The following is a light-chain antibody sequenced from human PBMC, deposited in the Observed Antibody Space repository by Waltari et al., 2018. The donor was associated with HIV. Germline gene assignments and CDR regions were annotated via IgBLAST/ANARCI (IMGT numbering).Light chain of an antibody. J-gene: IGKJ3*01. Sequence: DIQMTQSPSSLSASVGDRITISCRASQNINRCLNWFQQRRGSATGLLIYNASSLQSGVPSSFSGSGSGTDFTLTISSLQPEHFATYYCQHCYSPPLTFGPGTEV. V-gene: IGKV1-39*01. CDR3: QHCYSPPLT. CDR2: NAS. CDR1: QNINRC.